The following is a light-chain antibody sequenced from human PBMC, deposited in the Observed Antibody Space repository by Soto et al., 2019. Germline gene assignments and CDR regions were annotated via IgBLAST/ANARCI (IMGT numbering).Light chain of an antibody. CDR1: TSDVGGYNY. CDR3: SSYTKTNTLQ. J-gene: IGLJ2*01. CDR2: DVS. V-gene: IGLV2-14*01. Sequence: QSVLTQPASVSGSPGQSITISFTGTTSDVGGYNYVAWFQQHPGKAPKLMIYDVSIRPSGVSNRFSASKSGNTASLTISGLQAEDEADYYCSSYTKTNTLQFGGGTKLTVL.